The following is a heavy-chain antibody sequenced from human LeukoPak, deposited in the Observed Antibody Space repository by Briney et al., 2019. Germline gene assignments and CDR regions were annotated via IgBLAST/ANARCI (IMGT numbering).Heavy chain of an antibody. D-gene: IGHD3-9*01. CDR3: ARGPLVRYFDWLNY. CDR2: ISWNSGSI. Sequence: GGSLRLSCAASGFTFDDYAMHWVRQAPGKGLEWVSGISWNSGSIGYADSVKGRFTISRDNAKNSLYLQMNSLRAEDTAVYYCARGPLVRYFDWLNYWGQGTLVTVSS. CDR1: GFTFDDYA. V-gene: IGHV3-9*01. J-gene: IGHJ4*02.